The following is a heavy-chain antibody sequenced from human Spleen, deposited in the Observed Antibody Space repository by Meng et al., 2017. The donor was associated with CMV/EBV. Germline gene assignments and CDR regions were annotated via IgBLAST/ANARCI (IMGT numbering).Heavy chain of an antibody. V-gene: IGHV5-51*01. Sequence: KVSCKGSGYNFTNNWIGWVRQMPGKGLEWMGIIYPRDSDSRYSPSFQGQVTISADKSISTAYLQWSSLKASDTAMYYCARCDYGDHPDAFDIWGQGTMVTVSS. J-gene: IGHJ3*02. D-gene: IGHD4-17*01. CDR3: ARCDYGDHPDAFDI. CDR2: IYPRDSDS. CDR1: GYNFTNNW.